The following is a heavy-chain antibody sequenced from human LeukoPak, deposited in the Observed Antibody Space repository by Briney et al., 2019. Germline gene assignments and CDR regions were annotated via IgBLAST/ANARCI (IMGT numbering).Heavy chain of an antibody. Sequence: TPSETLSLTCTVSGGSISSGSYYWSWIRQPAGKGLEWIGRIYTSGSTNYNPSLKSRVSISVDTSKNQFSLRLTSVTAADTAVYYCARQTGSGLFILPGGQGKLVTVSS. CDR3: ARQTGSGLFILP. CDR2: IYTSGST. J-gene: IGHJ4*02. D-gene: IGHD3-10*01. V-gene: IGHV4-61*02. CDR1: GGSISSGSYY.